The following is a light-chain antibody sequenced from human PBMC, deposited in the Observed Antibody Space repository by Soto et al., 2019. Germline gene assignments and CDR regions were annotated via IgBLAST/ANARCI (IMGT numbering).Light chain of an antibody. J-gene: IGLJ1*01. CDR1: SSNIENNY. V-gene: IGLV1-51*02. CDR3: ATWDSSLSAGV. CDR2: EDT. Sequence: TQPPSVSASPGQKGTISCPGNSSNIENNYVSWYQQLPGTAPKLLIYEDTTRPSGIPDRFSGSKSGTSATLGITGLQTGDEADYYCATWDSSLSAGVFGTGTKVTVL.